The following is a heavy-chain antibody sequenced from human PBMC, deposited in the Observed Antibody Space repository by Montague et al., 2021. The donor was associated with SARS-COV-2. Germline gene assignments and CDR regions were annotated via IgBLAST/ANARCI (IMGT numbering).Heavy chain of an antibody. D-gene: IGHD5-18*01. CDR3: ASGGGYSYGALDY. V-gene: IGHV4-34*01. CDR2: INHSGST. J-gene: IGHJ4*02. Sequence: SETLSLTCVVYGGSFSGYYWSWIRQPPGKGLEWIGEINHSGSTNYNSSLKSRVTISVDTSKKQFSLRLNSVTAADTAVYYCASGGGYSYGALDYWGQGTLVTVSS. CDR1: GGSFSGYY.